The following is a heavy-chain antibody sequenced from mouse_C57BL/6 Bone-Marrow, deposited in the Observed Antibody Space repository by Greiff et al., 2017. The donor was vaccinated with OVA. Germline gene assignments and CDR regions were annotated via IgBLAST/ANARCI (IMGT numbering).Heavy chain of an antibody. V-gene: IGHV1-64*01. CDR1: GYTFTSYW. CDR3: ARETVVAYYFDY. D-gene: IGHD1-1*01. Sequence: QVQLQQPGAELVKPGASVKLSCKASGYTFTSYWMHWVKQRPGQGLEWIGMIHPNSGSTNYNAKFKSKATLTVDKSSSTAYMQLSSLTSEDSAVYYCARETVVAYYFDYGGQGTTLTVSS. J-gene: IGHJ2*01. CDR2: IHPNSGST.